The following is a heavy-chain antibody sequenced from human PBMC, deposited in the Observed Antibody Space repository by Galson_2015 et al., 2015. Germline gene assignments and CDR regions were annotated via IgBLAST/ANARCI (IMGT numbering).Heavy chain of an antibody. Sequence: SLRLSCAASGFTFSSYGMHWVRQAPGKGLEWVAVIWYDGSNKYYADSVKGRFTISRDNSKNTLYLQMNSLRAEDTAVYYCARDTFGGDYVLDYWGQGTLVTVSS. CDR2: IWYDGSNK. CDR3: ARDTFGGDYVLDY. J-gene: IGHJ4*02. CDR1: GFTFSSYG. V-gene: IGHV3-33*01. D-gene: IGHD4-17*01.